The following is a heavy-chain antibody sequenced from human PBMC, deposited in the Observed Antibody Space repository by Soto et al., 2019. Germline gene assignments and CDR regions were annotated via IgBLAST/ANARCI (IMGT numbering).Heavy chain of an antibody. J-gene: IGHJ6*04. D-gene: IGHD3-10*01. CDR3: ARGPGYYGSGPAVDV. CDR2: INHSGST. Sequence: SETLSLTCAVYGGSFSGYYWSWIRQPPGKGLEWIGEINHSGSTNYNPSLKSRVTISVDTSKNQFSLKLSSVTAADTAVYYCARGPGYYGSGPAVDVWGKGTTVTVSS. CDR1: GGSFSGYY. V-gene: IGHV4-34*01.